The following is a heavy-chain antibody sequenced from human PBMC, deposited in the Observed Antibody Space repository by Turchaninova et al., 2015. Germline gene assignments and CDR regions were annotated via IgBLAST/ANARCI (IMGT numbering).Heavy chain of an antibody. CDR2: IFSNDEK. V-gene: IGHV2-26*01. D-gene: IGHD3-9*01. J-gene: IGHJ6*02. CDR1: GFSHTNARMG. CDR3: AQRREFDSYSYYGMDV. Sequence: QVTLKEPGPVLVKPTETVPLTFPVSGFSHTNARMGVSWLRRPPGQDLEWLAHIFSNDEKSYSTSLKSRLTIAKDTSKSQVVLIMTNMDPVDTATYCCAQRREFDSYSYYGMDVWGQGTTVTVSS.